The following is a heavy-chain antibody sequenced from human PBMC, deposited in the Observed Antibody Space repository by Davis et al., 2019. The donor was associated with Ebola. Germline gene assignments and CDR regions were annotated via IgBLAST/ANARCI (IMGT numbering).Heavy chain of an antibody. J-gene: IGHJ4*02. Sequence: PGGSLRLSCAASGFTFSNFGMHWVRQAPGKGLVWVSRINSDGSSTSYADSVKGRFTISRDNAKNTLYLQMNSLRAEDTAVYYCARNMGHFDNWGQGTLVTVSS. CDR1: GFTFSNFG. CDR3: ARNMGHFDN. V-gene: IGHV3-74*01. D-gene: IGHD1-26*01. CDR2: INSDGSST.